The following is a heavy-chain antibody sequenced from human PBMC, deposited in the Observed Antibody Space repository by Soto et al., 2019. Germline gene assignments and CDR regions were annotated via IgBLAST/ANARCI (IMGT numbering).Heavy chain of an antibody. Sequence: GASVKVSCKASGGTFSSYAISWVRQAPGQGLEWMGGIIPIFGTANYAQKFQGRVTITADESTSTAYMELSSLRSEDTAVYYCARGKERRRGYDFWSGYYPHYFDYWVQGTLVTVSS. CDR2: IIPIFGTA. CDR1: GGTFSSYA. CDR3: ARGKERRRGYDFWSGYYPHYFDY. V-gene: IGHV1-69*13. D-gene: IGHD3-3*01. J-gene: IGHJ4*02.